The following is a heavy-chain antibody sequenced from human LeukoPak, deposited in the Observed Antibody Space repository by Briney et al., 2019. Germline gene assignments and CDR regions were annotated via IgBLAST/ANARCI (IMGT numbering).Heavy chain of an antibody. Sequence: PSETLSLTCTVSGGSISSGGYYWSWIRQHPGKGLEWIGYIYYSGSTYYNPSLKSRVTISVDTSKSQFSLKLSSVTAADTAVYYCAREPATRDWFDPWGQGTLVTVSS. V-gene: IGHV4-31*03. CDR2: IYYSGST. CDR3: AREPATRDWFDP. J-gene: IGHJ5*02. CDR1: GGSISSGGYY.